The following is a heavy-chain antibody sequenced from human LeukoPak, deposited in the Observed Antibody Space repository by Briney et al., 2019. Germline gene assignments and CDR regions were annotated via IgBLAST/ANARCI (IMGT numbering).Heavy chain of an antibody. CDR1: GFPFSSYG. V-gene: IGHV3-30*02. CDR3: AGDGARKFPGAQNDY. D-gene: IGHD1-26*01. CDR2: LRKDATYS. Sequence: GGSLRLSCAASGFPFSSYGMYWVRQTPDKGLQWVAYLRKDATYSNYADSVRGRFTISRDNSKNTLDLQMSSLRVEDTAVYYCAGDGARKFPGAQNDYWGQGTLDSVSS. J-gene: IGHJ4*02.